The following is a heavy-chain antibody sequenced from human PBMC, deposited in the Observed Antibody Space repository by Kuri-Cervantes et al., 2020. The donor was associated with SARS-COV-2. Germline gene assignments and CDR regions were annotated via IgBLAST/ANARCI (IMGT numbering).Heavy chain of an antibody. J-gene: IGHJ4*02. Sequence: SLHISCAAAGFTFSSYGMHCLRQAPDKGLEWVVVIWYDGSNKYYADSVKGRFTISRDNSKNSLYLQMNSLRAEDTAVYYCAGAASEETMSSGWYAYWGEGTLVTVSS. CDR2: IWYDGSNK. V-gene: IGHV3-33*01. CDR3: AGAASEETMSSGWYAY. D-gene: IGHD6-19*01. CDR1: GFTFSSYG.